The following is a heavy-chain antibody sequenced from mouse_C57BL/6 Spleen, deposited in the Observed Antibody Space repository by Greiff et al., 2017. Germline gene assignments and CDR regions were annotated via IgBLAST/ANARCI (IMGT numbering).Heavy chain of an antibody. CDR2: IYPGDGDT. J-gene: IGHJ2*01. D-gene: IGHD1-1*01. CDR3: ASTTVFDY. Sequence: QVQLQQSGPELVKPGASVKISCKASGYAFSSSWMNWVKQRPGKGLEWIGRIYPGDGDTNYNGKFKGKATLTADKSSSPAYMQLSSLTSEDSAVYFCASTTVFDYWGQGTTLTVSS. V-gene: IGHV1-82*01. CDR1: GYAFSSSW.